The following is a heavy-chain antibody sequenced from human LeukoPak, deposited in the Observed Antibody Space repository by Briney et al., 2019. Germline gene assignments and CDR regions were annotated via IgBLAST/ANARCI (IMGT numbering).Heavy chain of an antibody. CDR1: GFSFRSYG. CDR2: ISYDGSIK. CDR3: EKDSGYYGSGSPQGYFDY. Sequence: GRSLRLSCAASGFSFRSYGMHWVRQAPGKGLEWVAVISYDGSIKYYAVSVKGRFTISRDNSKHTLYLQMNSLRAKVTGDYYCEKDSGYYGSGSPQGYFDYWGQGALVTVSS. D-gene: IGHD3-10*01. V-gene: IGHV3-30*18. J-gene: IGHJ4*02.